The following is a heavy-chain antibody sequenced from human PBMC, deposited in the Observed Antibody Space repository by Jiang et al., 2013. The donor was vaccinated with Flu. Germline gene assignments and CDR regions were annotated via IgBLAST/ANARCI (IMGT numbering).Heavy chain of an antibody. CDR2: IYYSGST. J-gene: IGHJ4*02. CDR1: GGSISSYY. Sequence: GPGLVKPSETLSLTCTVSGGSISSYYWSWIRQPPGKGLEWIGYIYYSGSTNYNPSLKSRVTISVDTSKNQFSLKLSSVTAADTAVYYCARALGAGYKNWGQGTLVTVSS. D-gene: IGHD5-24*01. CDR3: ARALGAGYKN. V-gene: IGHV4-59*01.